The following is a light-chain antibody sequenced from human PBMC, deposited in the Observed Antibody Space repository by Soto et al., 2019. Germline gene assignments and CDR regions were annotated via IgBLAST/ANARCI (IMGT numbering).Light chain of an antibody. CDR3: QHYNSYSEA. CDR1: QTISSW. Sequence: DIQMTHSPSTLSGSVGDGVTMTCRASQTISSWLAWYQQKPGKAPKLLIYKASTLKSGVPSRFSGSGSGTEFTLTISSLQPDDFATYYCQHYNSYSEAFGQGTKWIS. J-gene: IGKJ1*01. CDR2: KAS. V-gene: IGKV1-5*03.